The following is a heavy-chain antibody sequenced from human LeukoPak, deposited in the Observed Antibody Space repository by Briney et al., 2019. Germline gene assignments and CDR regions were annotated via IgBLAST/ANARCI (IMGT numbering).Heavy chain of an antibody. CDR3: ARLPHGSKSLFDP. V-gene: IGHV5-51*01. CDR1: GYSFSSYW. Sequence: NRGESLKISCKGSGYSFSSYWIGWVRQMPGKGPEWMGIIYPGDSDTRYSPSFQGQVTISADKSISTAYLQWSSLKASDTAMYYCARLPHGSKSLFDPWGQGTLVTVSS. CDR2: IYPGDSDT. D-gene: IGHD4-23*01. J-gene: IGHJ5*02.